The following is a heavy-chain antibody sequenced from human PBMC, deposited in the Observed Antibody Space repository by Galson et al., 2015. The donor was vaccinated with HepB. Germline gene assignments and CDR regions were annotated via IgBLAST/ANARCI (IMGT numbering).Heavy chain of an antibody. Sequence: SLRLPCAPSGFTVRRNSMHWVRQAPGKGLEWVAVIWHDGGNKYYADSVKVRFTIYRDNAKTTLFLQMNGLRAEDTAIYYRAKDRVRDGRWSYDYWGQGTLVTVSS. CDR1: GFTVRRNS. J-gene: IGHJ4*02. V-gene: IGHV3-33*03. D-gene: IGHD5-24*01. CDR3: AKDRVRDGRWSYDY. CDR2: IWHDGGNK.